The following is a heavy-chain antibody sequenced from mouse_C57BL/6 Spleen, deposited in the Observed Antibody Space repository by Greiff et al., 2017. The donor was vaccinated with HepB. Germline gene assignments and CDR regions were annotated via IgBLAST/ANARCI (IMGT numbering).Heavy chain of an antibody. Sequence: QVQLQQPGAELVMPGASVKLSCKASGYTFTSYWMHWVKQRPGQGLEWIGEIDPSVSYTNYNQKFKGKSTLTLDKSSSTAYMQLSSLTSEDSAVYYCARSGPNSNYGFAYWGQGTLVTVSA. V-gene: IGHV1-69*01. CDR2: IDPSVSYT. D-gene: IGHD2-5*01. CDR1: GYTFTSYW. J-gene: IGHJ3*01. CDR3: ARSGPNSNYGFAY.